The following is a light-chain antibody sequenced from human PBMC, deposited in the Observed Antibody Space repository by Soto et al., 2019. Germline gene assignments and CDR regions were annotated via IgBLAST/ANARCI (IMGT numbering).Light chain of an antibody. V-gene: IGLV2-8*01. CDR2: EVT. Sequence: QSVLTQPPSASGSPGQPVTISCTGTSGDIGGYDYVSWYQQHPGKAPKLMIYEVTKRPLGVPDRFSGSKSGNTASLTVSGLQAEDEADYYCSSYAGSNNPYVFGTGTKVTV. CDR1: SGDIGGYDY. CDR3: SSYAGSNNPYV. J-gene: IGLJ1*01.